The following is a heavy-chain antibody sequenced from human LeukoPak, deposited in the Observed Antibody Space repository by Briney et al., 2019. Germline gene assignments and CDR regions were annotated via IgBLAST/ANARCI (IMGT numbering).Heavy chain of an antibody. CDR1: GASFSGYG. J-gene: IGHJ4*02. CDR2: INQRGST. D-gene: IGHD1-26*01. Sequence: SETLSLTCAVYGASFSGYGGSWIRQPPGKGLEWVGEINQRGSTNNNPSRKSRVTISVDTSKNQFSLKLSSVTAADTAVYYCARWEGGSFYDFDYWGQGTLVTVSS. V-gene: IGHV4-34*01. CDR3: ARWEGGSFYDFDY.